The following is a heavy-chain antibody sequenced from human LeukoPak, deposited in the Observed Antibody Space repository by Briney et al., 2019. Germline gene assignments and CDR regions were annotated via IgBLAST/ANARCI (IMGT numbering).Heavy chain of an antibody. CDR2: INHSGST. CDR1: GGSFSGYY. V-gene: IGHV4-34*01. CDR3: ARAPGLRFLEWLSRGLYYFDY. Sequence: SETLSLTCAVYGGSFSGYYWSWIRQPPGKGLEWIGEINHSGSTNYNPSLKGRVTISVDTSKNQFSLKLSSVTAADTAVYYCARAPGLRFLEWLSRGLYYFDYWGQGTLVTVSS. D-gene: IGHD3-3*01. J-gene: IGHJ4*02.